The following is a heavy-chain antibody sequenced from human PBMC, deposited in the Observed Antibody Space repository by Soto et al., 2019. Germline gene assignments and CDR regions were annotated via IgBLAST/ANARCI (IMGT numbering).Heavy chain of an antibody. CDR2: IYPGDSNT. Sequence: GASLKISCQGSGYSFTNYWIGWVRQMPGKGLEWMGLIYPGDSNTRYSPSFQGQVTISADKSISTAYLQWSSLKASDTAIYYCAKNGDHHYYYTMDVWGQGTTVTVS. V-gene: IGHV5-51*01. J-gene: IGHJ6*02. CDR3: AKNGDHHYYYTMDV. D-gene: IGHD7-27*01. CDR1: GYSFTNYW.